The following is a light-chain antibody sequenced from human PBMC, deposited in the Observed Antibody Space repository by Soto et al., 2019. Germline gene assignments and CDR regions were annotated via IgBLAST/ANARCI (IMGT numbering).Light chain of an antibody. Sequence: DIQMTQSPSSVSASVGARVTITCRASQGISNWLAWYQQQPGRAPKLLIYGAYTLQTGVPSRFSGGGSGTHFTLIVSSLQPEDFATYYCQQTNSFFPLTFGGGPRVEIK. CDR3: QQTNSFFPLT. J-gene: IGKJ4*01. CDR1: QGISNW. CDR2: GAY. V-gene: IGKV1-12*01.